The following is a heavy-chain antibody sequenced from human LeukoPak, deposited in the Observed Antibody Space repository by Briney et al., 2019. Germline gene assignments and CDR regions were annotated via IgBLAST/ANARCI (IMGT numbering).Heavy chain of an antibody. J-gene: IGHJ4*02. V-gene: IGHV3-53*01. Sequence: GGSLRLSCAASGFTVSSNYMNWVRQAPGKGLEWVSVIYSGGSTYYADSVKGRFTISRDSSKNTLYFQMSSLRTEDTAVYYCAREDYWGQGTLVTVSS. CDR2: IYSGGST. CDR3: AREDY. CDR1: GFTVSSNY.